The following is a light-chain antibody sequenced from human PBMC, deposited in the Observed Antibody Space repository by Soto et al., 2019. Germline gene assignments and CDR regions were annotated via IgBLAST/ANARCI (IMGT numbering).Light chain of an antibody. Sequence: DIQMTQSPSSLSASVGDRVTITCRASQSISSYLNWYQQKPGKAPKLLIYAASSLQSGVPSRFSGSGSGTDFTLTISSLQPEDFATYYCQQSYSTQVWPFGQGTKVEIK. CDR1: QSISSY. CDR3: QQSYSTQVWP. V-gene: IGKV1-39*01. CDR2: AAS. J-gene: IGKJ1*01.